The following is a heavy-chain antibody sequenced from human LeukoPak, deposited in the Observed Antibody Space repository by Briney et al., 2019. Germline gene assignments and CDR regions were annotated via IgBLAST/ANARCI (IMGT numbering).Heavy chain of an antibody. CDR1: GGTFSSYA. D-gene: IGHD5-24*01. J-gene: IGHJ4*02. V-gene: IGHV1-69*13. Sequence: ASVKVSCKASGGTFSSYAISLVRQAPGQGLEWMGGIVPIFGTANYAQKFQGRVTITADESTSTAYMELSSLRSEDTAVYYCASYGYLQEGYYFDYWGQGTLVTVSS. CDR2: IVPIFGTA. CDR3: ASYGYLQEGYYFDY.